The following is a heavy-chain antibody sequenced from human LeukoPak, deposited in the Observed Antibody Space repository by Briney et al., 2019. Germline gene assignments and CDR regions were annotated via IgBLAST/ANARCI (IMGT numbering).Heavy chain of an antibody. CDR3: AKAGAVVVVAAKYFDY. D-gene: IGHD2-15*01. Sequence: ASVKVSCKASGYTFTSYGISWVRQAPRQGLEWMGWISAYNGNTNYAQKLQGRVTMTTDTSTSTAYMELRSLRSDDTAVYYCAKAGAVVVVAAKYFDYWGQGTLVTVSS. CDR1: GYTFTSYG. J-gene: IGHJ4*02. V-gene: IGHV1-18*01. CDR2: ISAYNGNT.